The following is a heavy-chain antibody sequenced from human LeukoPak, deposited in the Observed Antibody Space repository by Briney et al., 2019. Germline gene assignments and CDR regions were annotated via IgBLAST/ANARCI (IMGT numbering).Heavy chain of an antibody. D-gene: IGHD3-22*01. CDR3: ARGPPTDYYDSSGFYYVFDY. CDR2: IYYSGGT. J-gene: IGHJ4*02. V-gene: IGHV4-39*07. Sequence: PSETLSLTCTVSGGSISSSSYYWGWIRQPPGKGLEWIGSIYYSGGTYYNPSLKSRVTISVDTSKNQFSLKLSSVTAADTAVYFCARGPPTDYYDSSGFYYVFDYWGQGTLVTVSS. CDR1: GGSISSSSYY.